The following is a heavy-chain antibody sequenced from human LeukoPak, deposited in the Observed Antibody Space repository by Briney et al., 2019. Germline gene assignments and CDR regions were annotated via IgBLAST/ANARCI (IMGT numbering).Heavy chain of an antibody. V-gene: IGHV3-49*04. J-gene: IGHJ4*02. Sequence: GGSLRLSCAASGFIFGDDAMSWVRQAPGKGLEWVGLIRGKRYIGTTEYAASVEGRFTISRDDDKSIAYLQMTSLEAEDTGMYYCTRGRDYHSAGYYDDYWGQGTLVTVSS. CDR2: IRGKRYIGTT. D-gene: IGHD3-22*01. CDR1: GFIFGDDA. CDR3: TRGRDYHSAGYYDDY.